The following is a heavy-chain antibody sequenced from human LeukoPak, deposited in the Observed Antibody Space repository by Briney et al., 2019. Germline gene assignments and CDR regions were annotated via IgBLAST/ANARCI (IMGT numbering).Heavy chain of an antibody. CDR2: SDHSGTT. CDR1: GGSFSGYY. Sequence: SETLSLTCVVYGGSFSGYYWSWIRQPPGRGLEWIGESDHSGTTNYNPSLKSRVTMSVDTSKNQFSLMVSSVTAADTAVYYCATGRNGVVPSPILGVGPWYNYHYMDVWGKGTTVTVSS. J-gene: IGHJ6*03. V-gene: IGHV4-34*01. D-gene: IGHD2-2*02. CDR3: ATGRNGVVPSPILGVGPWYNYHYMDV.